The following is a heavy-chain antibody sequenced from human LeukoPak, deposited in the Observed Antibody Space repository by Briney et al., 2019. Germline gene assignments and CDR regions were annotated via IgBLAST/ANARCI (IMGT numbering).Heavy chain of an antibody. V-gene: IGHV3-30-3*01. J-gene: IGHJ4*02. D-gene: IGHD6-6*01. CDR1: GFTFSSYA. Sequence: GSLRLSCAASGFTFSSYAMHWVRQAPGKGLEWVAVISYDGSNKYYADSVKGRFTISRDNSKNTLYLQMNSLRAEDTAVYYCARVAARKGYFDYWGQGTLVTVSS. CDR3: ARVAARKGYFDY. CDR2: ISYDGSNK.